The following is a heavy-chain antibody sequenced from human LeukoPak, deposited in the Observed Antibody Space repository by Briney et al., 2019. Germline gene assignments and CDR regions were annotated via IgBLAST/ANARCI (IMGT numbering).Heavy chain of an antibody. V-gene: IGHV3-23*01. CDR2: ISGSGGST. CDR3: AKDVSMGYCSGGSCPNWFDP. Sequence: GGSLRLSCAASGFTFSSYAMSWVRQAPGKGLEWVSAISGSGGSTYYADSVKGRFTISRDNSKSTLYLQMNSLRAEDTAVYYCAKDVSMGYCSGGSCPNWFDPWGQGTLVTVSS. CDR1: GFTFSSYA. J-gene: IGHJ5*02. D-gene: IGHD2-15*01.